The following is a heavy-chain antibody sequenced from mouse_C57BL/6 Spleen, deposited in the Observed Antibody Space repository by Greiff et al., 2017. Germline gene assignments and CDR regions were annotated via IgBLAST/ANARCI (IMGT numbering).Heavy chain of an antibody. Sequence: QVQLQQSGAELVRPGASVKLSCKASGYTFTDYYINWVKQRPGQGLEWIARIYPGSGNTYYNEKFKGKATLTAEKSSSTAYMQLSSLTSEDSAVYFCARSGNYGYDSAHYWGQGTTLTVSS. J-gene: IGHJ2*01. CDR3: ARSGNYGYDSAHY. CDR2: IYPGSGNT. D-gene: IGHD2-2*01. V-gene: IGHV1-76*01. CDR1: GYTFTDYY.